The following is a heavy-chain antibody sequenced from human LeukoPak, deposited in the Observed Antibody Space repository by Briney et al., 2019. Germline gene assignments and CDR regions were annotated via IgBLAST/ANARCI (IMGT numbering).Heavy chain of an antibody. J-gene: IGHJ6*02. CDR3: ARDYGVSSGWYPYYYYGMDV. Sequence: GGSLRPSCAASGFTFSSYWMSWVRQAPGKGLEWVAYIKQDGSEKYYVDSVKGRFTISRDNAKNSLYLQMNSLRAEDTAVYYCARDYGVSSGWYPYYYYGMDVWGQGTTVTVSS. CDR2: IKQDGSEK. D-gene: IGHD6-19*01. V-gene: IGHV3-7*01. CDR1: GFTFSSYW.